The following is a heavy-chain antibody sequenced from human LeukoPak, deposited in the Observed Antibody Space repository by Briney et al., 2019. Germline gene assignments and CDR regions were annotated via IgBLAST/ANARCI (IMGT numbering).Heavy chain of an antibody. CDR1: GGSFSGYY. Sequence: SETLSLTCAVYGGSFSGYYWSWIRQPPGKGLEWIGEINHSGSTNYNPSLKSRVTISVDTSKNQFSLKLSSVTAADTAVYYCARGQGTYLWFGELLSNWFDPWGQGTLVTVSS. CDR3: ARGQGTYLWFGELLSNWFDP. V-gene: IGHV4-34*01. D-gene: IGHD3-10*01. J-gene: IGHJ5*02. CDR2: INHSGST.